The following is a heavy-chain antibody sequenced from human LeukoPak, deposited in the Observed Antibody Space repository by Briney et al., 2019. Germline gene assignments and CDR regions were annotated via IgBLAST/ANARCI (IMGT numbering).Heavy chain of an antibody. CDR2: VYTGGRT. CDR3: VRLTPRTIVTSGYFDY. D-gene: IGHD4-23*01. Sequence: PGGSLRLSCAASGFTVSNNYMSWVRQAPGKGLEYISVVYTGGRTYYADSVKGRFTISRDNSKNTLYLQLNSLRAEDTAVYYCVRLTPRTIVTSGYFDYWGQGTLVTVSS. J-gene: IGHJ4*02. V-gene: IGHV3-66*01. CDR1: GFTVSNNY.